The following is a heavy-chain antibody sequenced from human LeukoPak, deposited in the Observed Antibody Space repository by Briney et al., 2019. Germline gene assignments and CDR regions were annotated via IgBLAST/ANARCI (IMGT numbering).Heavy chain of an antibody. CDR2: LHSDGTST. J-gene: IGHJ4*02. CDR1: GFTLSNYW. CDR3: ARSGWPYYFDY. D-gene: IGHD6-25*01. Sequence: AGGSLRLSCAASGFTLSNYWMHWVRQAPGKGLVWVSRLHSDGTSTSYADSVRGRFTISRDNARNTLYLQMNTLRAGDTAVYYCARSGWPYYFDYWGQGTLVTVSS. V-gene: IGHV3-74*01.